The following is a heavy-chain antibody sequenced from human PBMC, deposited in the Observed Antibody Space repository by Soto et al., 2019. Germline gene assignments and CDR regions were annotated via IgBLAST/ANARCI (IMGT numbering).Heavy chain of an antibody. V-gene: IGHV4-59*01. CDR3: ARTTYYDFPNWFDP. Sequence: SETLSLTCTVSGGSISSYYWSWIRQPPGKGLEWIGYIYYSGSTNYNPSLKSRVTISVDTSKNQFSLKLSSVTAVDTAVYYCARTTYYDFPNWFDPWGQGTLVTVSS. CDR2: IYYSGST. CDR1: GGSISSYY. D-gene: IGHD3-3*01. J-gene: IGHJ5*02.